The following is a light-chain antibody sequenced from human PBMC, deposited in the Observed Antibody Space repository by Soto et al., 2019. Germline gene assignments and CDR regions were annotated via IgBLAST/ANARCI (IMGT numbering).Light chain of an antibody. J-gene: IGLJ3*02. CDR2: EGS. CDR3: SSYTSSSTRV. V-gene: IGLV2-14*01. Sequence: QSALTQPASVSGSPGQSITISCTGTSSDVGGYNYVSWYQQHPGKAPKLMIYEGSKRPSGVSNRFSGSKSGNTASLTISGLQAEDEADYYCSSYTSSSTRVFGVGTKLTVL. CDR1: SSDVGGYNY.